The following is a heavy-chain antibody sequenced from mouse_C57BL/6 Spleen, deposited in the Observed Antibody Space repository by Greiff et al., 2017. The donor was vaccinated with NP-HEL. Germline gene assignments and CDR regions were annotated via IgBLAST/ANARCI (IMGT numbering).Heavy chain of an antibody. J-gene: IGHJ2*01. V-gene: IGHV1-7*01. CDR2: INSSSGYT. D-gene: IGHD1-1*01. CDR3: AREDYYGSSCFDY. CDR1: GYTLTSYW. Sequence: QVQLKESGAEMAKPGGSVKLFCKASGYTLTSYWMHRVKQRPGQGLERIGYINSSSGYTKYNQKFKDKATLTADKSSSTAYMQLSSLTYEDSAVYYCAREDYYGSSCFDYWGQGTTLTVSS.